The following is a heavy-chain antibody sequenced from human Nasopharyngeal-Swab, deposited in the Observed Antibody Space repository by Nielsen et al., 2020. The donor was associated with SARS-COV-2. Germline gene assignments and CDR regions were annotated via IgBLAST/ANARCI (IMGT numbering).Heavy chain of an antibody. Sequence: GGSLRLSCAASGFTFDDYTMHWVRQAPGKGLEWVSLISWDGGSTYYADSVKGRFTISRDNSKNSLYLQMNSLRTEDTASYYCAKDSNYGGNFDYWGQGTLVTVSS. J-gene: IGHJ4*02. V-gene: IGHV3-43*01. CDR2: ISWDGGST. CDR3: AKDSNYGGNFDY. CDR1: GFTFDDYT. D-gene: IGHD4-23*01.